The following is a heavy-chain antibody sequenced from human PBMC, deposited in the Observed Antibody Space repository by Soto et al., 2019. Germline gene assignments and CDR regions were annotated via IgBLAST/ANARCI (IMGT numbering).Heavy chain of an antibody. CDR2: INPSGGST. J-gene: IGHJ1*01. CDR1: GYTFTSYY. D-gene: IGHD1-26*01. V-gene: IGHV1-46*01. Sequence: QVQLVQSGAEVKKPGASVKVSCKASGYTFTSYYMHWVRQAPGQGLEWMGIINPSGGSTSYAQKYQGRVTMTRDTSTSTVYMELSSLRSEDTAVYCCARDQSGSYAPRGRTAEYFQHWGQGTLVTVSS. CDR3: ARDQSGSYAPRGRTAEYFQH.